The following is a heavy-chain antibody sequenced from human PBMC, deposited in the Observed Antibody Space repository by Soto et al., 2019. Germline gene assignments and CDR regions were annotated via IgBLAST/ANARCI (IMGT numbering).Heavy chain of an antibody. J-gene: IGHJ4*02. CDR3: ARVGHSGSYSDY. CDR1: GGTFSSYA. Sequence: QVKLVQSGAEVKKPGSSVKVSCKASGGTFSSYAISWVRQAPGQGLEWMGGIIPIFGTANYAQKFQGRVTITADESTSTAYMELSSLRCEDTAVYYCARVGHSGSYSDYWGQGTLVTVSS. D-gene: IGHD1-26*01. V-gene: IGHV1-69*12. CDR2: IIPIFGTA.